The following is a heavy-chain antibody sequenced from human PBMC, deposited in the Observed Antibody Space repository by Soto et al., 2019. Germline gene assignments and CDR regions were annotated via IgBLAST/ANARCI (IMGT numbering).Heavy chain of an antibody. J-gene: IGHJ4*02. CDR2: ISYDGSNK. CDR1: GFTFSSYA. Sequence: QVQLVESGGGVVQPGRSLRLSCAASGFTFSSYAMHWVRQAPGKGLEWVAVISYDGSNKYYADSVKGRFTISRDNSKNTLYLRMNSVSAADPAVYYCASACELLTPLFAYWGKGTLVTVSS. D-gene: IGHD1-26*01. CDR3: ASACELLTPLFAY. V-gene: IGHV3-30*14.